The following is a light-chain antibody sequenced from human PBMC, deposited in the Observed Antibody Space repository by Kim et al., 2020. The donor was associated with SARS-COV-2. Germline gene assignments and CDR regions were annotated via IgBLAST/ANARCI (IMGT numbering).Light chain of an antibody. CDR2: AAS. CDR3: QQYDVYPRT. V-gene: IGKV1-16*01. CDR1: QGIANN. J-gene: IGKJ1*01. Sequence: ASIGDRVIISCRASQGIANNLVWFHQKPGKAPKPLIYAASRVETGVPSRFSGSGSGTDFILTISSLQPEDYGTYYCQQYDVYPRTFGQGTKVDIK.